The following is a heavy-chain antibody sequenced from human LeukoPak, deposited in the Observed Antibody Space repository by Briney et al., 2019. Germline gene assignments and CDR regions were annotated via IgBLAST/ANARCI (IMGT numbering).Heavy chain of an antibody. CDR2: INPTGGST. V-gene: IGHV1-46*01. CDR1: GYTFTSYY. CDR3: ARQNEGIAVAGTLDY. D-gene: IGHD6-19*01. Sequence: ASVKVSCKASGYTFTSYYMHWVRQAPGQGLEWMGLINPTGGSTGYAQKLQGRVTMTTDTSTSTAYMELRSLRSDDTAVYYCARQNEGIAVAGTLDYWGQGTLVTVSS. J-gene: IGHJ4*02.